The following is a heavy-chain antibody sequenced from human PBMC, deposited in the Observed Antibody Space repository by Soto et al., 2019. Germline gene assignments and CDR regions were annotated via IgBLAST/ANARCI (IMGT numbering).Heavy chain of an antibody. CDR1: GESISNFY. Sequence: SETLSLSCSVSGESISNFYWSWIRQPAGKGLEWIGHVHVSGGTNYNAPLQSRVTMSLDTSNNHVSLQLRSVTAADTAVYYCARDRYGWYPGFDLDVWGPGTTVTVSS. CDR2: VHVSGGT. V-gene: IGHV4-4*07. D-gene: IGHD6-19*01. CDR3: ARDRYGWYPGFDLDV. J-gene: IGHJ6*02.